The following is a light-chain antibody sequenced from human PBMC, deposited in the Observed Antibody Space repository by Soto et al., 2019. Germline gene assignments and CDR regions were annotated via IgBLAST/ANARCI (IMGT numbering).Light chain of an antibody. J-gene: IGKJ5*01. CDR3: QQLYIFPLT. Sequence: DIQMTQSPSFLSASVGDRVTITCRASQGISSFLAWYQQKPGKAPNLLMYAASTLQSGVPSRFSGGESGTEYTLTISSLQPEDSATYYCQQLYIFPLTFGQGTQLEIK. CDR2: AAS. V-gene: IGKV1-9*01. CDR1: QGISSF.